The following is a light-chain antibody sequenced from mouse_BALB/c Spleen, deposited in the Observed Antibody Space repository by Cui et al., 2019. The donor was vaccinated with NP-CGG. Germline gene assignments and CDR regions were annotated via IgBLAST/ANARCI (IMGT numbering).Light chain of an antibody. CDR3: ALWYSNHWV. J-gene: IGLJ1*01. CDR2: GTN. V-gene: IGLV1*01. CDR1: TGAVTTSNY. Sequence: QAVVTKESALNTSPGETVTLTCRLSTGAVTTSNYANWVQEKPDHLFTGLIGGTNNRAPGVPARFSGSLIGDKAALTITGAQTEDEAIYFCALWYSNHWVFGGGTKLTVL.